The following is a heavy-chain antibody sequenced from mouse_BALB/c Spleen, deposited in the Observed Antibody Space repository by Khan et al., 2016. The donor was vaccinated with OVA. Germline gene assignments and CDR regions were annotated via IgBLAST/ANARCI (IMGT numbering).Heavy chain of an antibody. D-gene: IGHD1-1*02. J-gene: IGHJ3*01. CDR1: GFTFSDYY. V-gene: IGHV5-4*02. Sequence: EVELVESGGGLVKPGGSLKLSCAASGFTFSDYYMYWVRQTPEKRLEWVATISDGGSSTYYPDSVKGRFTISRDNAKNNLYLQMSSLKSEDTAIFYWARAGYGALAYWGQGTLVTVSA. CDR2: ISDGGSST. CDR3: ARAGYGALAY.